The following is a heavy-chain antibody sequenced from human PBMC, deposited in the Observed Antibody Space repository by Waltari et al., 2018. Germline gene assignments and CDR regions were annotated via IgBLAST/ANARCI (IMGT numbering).Heavy chain of an antibody. CDR1: GFTFSNYA. CDR3: AREEKDNSGYRTTRFGY. J-gene: IGHJ4*02. Sequence: EVQLLESGGGLVQPGGSLSLPCDTSGFTFSNYAMSWVRQAPGKGLEWVSAISNSGGSTWYAVSVKGRLTISRDNSKNKVFLQMDSLRAEDTAVYYCAREEKDNSGYRTTRFGYWGQGTLVTVSS. D-gene: IGHD5-12*01. V-gene: IGHV3-23*01. CDR2: ISNSGGST.